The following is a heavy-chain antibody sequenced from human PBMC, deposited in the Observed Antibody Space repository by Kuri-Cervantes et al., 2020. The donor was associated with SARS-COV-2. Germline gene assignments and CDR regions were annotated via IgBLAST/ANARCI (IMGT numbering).Heavy chain of an antibody. J-gene: IGHJ5*02. Sequence: ASVKVSCKVSGYTLTELSMHWVRQAPGKGLEWMGGFDPEDGETIYAQKFQGRVTMTRNTSISTAYMELSSLRSEDTAVYYCARAPHLLRFLEWLPSRLYWFDPWGQGTLVTVSS. D-gene: IGHD3-3*01. CDR3: ARAPHLLRFLEWLPSRLYWFDP. CDR1: GYTLTELS. V-gene: IGHV1-24*01. CDR2: FDPEDGET.